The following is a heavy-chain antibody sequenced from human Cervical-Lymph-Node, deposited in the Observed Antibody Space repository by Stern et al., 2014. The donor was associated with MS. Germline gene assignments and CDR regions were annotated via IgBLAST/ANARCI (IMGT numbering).Heavy chain of an antibody. Sequence: QVQLVQSGAEVKNPGASVKVSCKASGYTFTTYHITWVRQAPGQGLEWMGWISTYNGDTKYAQKLQGRVSMTADTSTNTAYMELRSLTSDDTAVYYCARYSNYLAPLIDYWGQGALVTVSS. J-gene: IGHJ4*02. CDR1: GYTFTTYH. CDR3: ARYSNYLAPLIDY. D-gene: IGHD6-13*01. CDR2: ISTYNGDT. V-gene: IGHV1-18*01.